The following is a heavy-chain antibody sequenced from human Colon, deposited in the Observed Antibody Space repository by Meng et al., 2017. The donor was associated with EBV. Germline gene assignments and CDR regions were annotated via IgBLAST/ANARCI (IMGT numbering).Heavy chain of an antibody. CDR1: CGSVWIVDW. D-gene: IGHD2-2*01. V-gene: IGHV4-4*02. CDR2: IYHGGSP. J-gene: IGHJ4*02. Sequence: QDSVPGLLKPSGTRWLTCAVSCGSVWIVDWWTWVRQPPGKGLEWIGEIYHGGSPNYNPSLESRVTISVDKSKTQFSLDLTSVTAADTAVYFCARVMRYQLLRFFDYWGQGSLVTVSS. CDR3: ARVMRYQLLRFFDY.